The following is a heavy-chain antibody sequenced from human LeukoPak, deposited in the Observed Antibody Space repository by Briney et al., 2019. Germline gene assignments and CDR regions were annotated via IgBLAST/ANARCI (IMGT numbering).Heavy chain of an antibody. CDR1: GGSISSYY. Sequence: PSETLSLTCTVSGGSISSYYWSWIRQPPGKGLEWIGYIYYSGSTNYNPSLKSRVTISVDTSKNQFSLKLSSVTAADTAVYYCARINPNYGSGSYYTGYFDYWGQGTLVTVSS. J-gene: IGHJ4*02. CDR2: IYYSGST. D-gene: IGHD3-10*01. V-gene: IGHV4-59*08. CDR3: ARINPNYGSGSYYTGYFDY.